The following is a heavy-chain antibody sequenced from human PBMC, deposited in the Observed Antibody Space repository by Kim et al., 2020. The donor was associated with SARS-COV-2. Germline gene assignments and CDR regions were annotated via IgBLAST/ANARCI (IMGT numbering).Heavy chain of an antibody. J-gene: IGHJ4*02. CDR3: AKDTGRSSWTVGPDFDY. V-gene: IGHV3-9*01. D-gene: IGHD6-13*01. CDR1: GFTFDDYA. CDR2: ISWNSGSI. Sequence: GGSLRLSCAASGFTFDDYAMHWVRQAPGKGLEWVSGISWNSGSIGYADSVKGRFTISRDNAKNSLYLQMNSLRAEDTALYYCAKDTGRSSWTVGPDFDYWGQGTLVTVSS.